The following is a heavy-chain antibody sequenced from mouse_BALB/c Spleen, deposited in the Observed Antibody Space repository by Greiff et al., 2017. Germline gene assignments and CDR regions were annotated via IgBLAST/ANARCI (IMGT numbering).Heavy chain of an antibody. V-gene: IGHV5-6-3*01. D-gene: IGHD1-1*01. J-gene: IGHJ1*01. CDR1: GFTFSSYG. CDR3: ARVYGSRGYFDV. CDR2: INSNGGST. Sequence: EVKLVESGGGLVQPGGSLKLSCAASGFTFSSYGMSWVRQTPDKRLELVATINSNGGSTYYPDSVKGRFTISRDNAKNTLYLQMSSLKSEDTAMYYCARVYGSRGYFDVWGAGTTVTVSS.